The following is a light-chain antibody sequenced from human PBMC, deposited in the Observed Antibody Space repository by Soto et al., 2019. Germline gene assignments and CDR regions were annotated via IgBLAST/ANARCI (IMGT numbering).Light chain of an antibody. J-gene: IGKJ1*01. V-gene: IGKV4-1*01. Sequence: DIVMTQSPDSLAVSLGERATINCKSSQSVLYSSNNKNYLAWYQQKPGQPPKLLIYWASTRESGFPARFSGSGSGTDFTLTIRSLQAEDVAVYYCQQYYSTPQTFGQGTKVESK. CDR1: QSVLYSSNNKNY. CDR3: QQYYSTPQT. CDR2: WAS.